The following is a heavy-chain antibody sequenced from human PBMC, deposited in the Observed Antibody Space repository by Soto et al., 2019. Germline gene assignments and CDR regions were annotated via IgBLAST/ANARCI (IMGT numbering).Heavy chain of an antibody. CDR1: GYTFTGYY. Sequence: GASVKVSCKASGYTFTGYYMHWVRQAPGQGLEWMGWINPNSGGTNYAQKFQGWVTMTRDTSISTAYMELSRLRSDDTAVYYCARGGIVVVPAADNAFDIWGQGTMVTVSS. V-gene: IGHV1-2*04. J-gene: IGHJ3*02. CDR3: ARGGIVVVPAADNAFDI. CDR2: INPNSGGT. D-gene: IGHD2-2*01.